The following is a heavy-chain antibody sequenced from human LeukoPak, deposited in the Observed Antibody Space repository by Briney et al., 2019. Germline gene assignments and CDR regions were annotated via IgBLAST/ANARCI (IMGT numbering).Heavy chain of an antibody. CDR1: GFTFDDYW. CDR3: ARDLMGNFDY. CDR2: IYSGGST. D-gene: IGHD1-26*01. J-gene: IGHJ4*02. V-gene: IGHV3-66*01. Sequence: GGSLRLSCGASGFTFDDYWMSWVRQAPGKGLEWVSVIYSGGSTYYADSVKGRFTISRDNSKNTLYLQMNSLRAEDTAVYYCARDLMGNFDYWGQGTLVTVSS.